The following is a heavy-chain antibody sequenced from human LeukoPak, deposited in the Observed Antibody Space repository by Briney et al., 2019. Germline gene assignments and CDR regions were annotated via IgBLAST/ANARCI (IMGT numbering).Heavy chain of an antibody. D-gene: IGHD3-16*02. CDR3: AKDLRLGELSFDY. CDR2: ISGSGGST. CDR1: GFTFGDYA. V-gene: IGHV3-23*01. Sequence: GGSLRLSCTASGFTFGDYAMSWIRQAPGKGLEWVSAISGSGGSTYYADSVKGRFTISRDNSKNTLYLQMNSLRAEDTAVYYCAKDLRLGELSFDYWGQGTLVTVSS. J-gene: IGHJ4*02.